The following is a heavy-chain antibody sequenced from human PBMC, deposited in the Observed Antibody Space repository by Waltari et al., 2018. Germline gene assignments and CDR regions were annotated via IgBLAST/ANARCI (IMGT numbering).Heavy chain of an antibody. CDR2: INHSGRT. V-gene: IGHV4-34*01. J-gene: IGHJ6*03. CDR3: ARGLHYYYYMDV. CDR1: GGSFSGYY. D-gene: IGHD5-18*01. Sequence: QVQLQQWGAGLLKPSETLSLTCAVYGGSFSGYYWSWIRQPPGKGLEWIGEINHSGRTNYNPSLKSRVTISVDTSKNQFSLKLSSVTAADTAVYYCARGLHYYYYMDVWGKGTTVTISS.